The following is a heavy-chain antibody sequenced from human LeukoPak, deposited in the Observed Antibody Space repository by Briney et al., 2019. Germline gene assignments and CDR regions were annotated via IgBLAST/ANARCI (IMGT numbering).Heavy chain of an antibody. V-gene: IGHV3-11*04. CDR1: GFTFSDYY. CDR2: SSSSGSTR. D-gene: IGHD1-26*01. Sequence: GGSLRLSCAASGFTFSDYYMSWIRQAPGKGLEWVSYSSSSGSTRYYADSVKGRFTISRDNAKNSLYLQMNSLRAEDTAVYYCARAVGIVGATGAFDIWGQGTMVTVSS. J-gene: IGHJ3*02. CDR3: ARAVGIVGATGAFDI.